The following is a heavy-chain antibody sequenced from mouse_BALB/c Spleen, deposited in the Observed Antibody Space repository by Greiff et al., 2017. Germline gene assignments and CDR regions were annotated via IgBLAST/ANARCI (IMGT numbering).Heavy chain of an antibody. V-gene: IGHV2-2*02. J-gene: IGHJ4*01. CDR2: IWSGGST. CDR1: GFSLTSYG. D-gene: IGHD1-1*02. CDR3: ARRGGSFYYYAMDY. Sequence: QVQLQQSGPGLVQPSQSLSITCTVSGFSLTSYGVHWVRQSPGKGLEWLGVIWSGGSTDYNAAFISRLSISKDNSKSLVFFKMNSLQANDTAIYYCARRGGSFYYYAMDYWGQGTSVTVSS.